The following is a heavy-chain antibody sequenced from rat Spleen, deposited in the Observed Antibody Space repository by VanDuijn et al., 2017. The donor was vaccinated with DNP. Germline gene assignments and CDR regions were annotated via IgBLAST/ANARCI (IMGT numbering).Heavy chain of an antibody. CDR2: INTRGSTT. D-gene: IGHD1-12*01. CDR3: ARHRTIMPYYYAMDA. V-gene: IGHV5S13*01. CDR1: EFTFTNYG. Sequence: EVQLVESGGGLVQPGRSLKLSCTTSEFTFTNYGMAWVRQAPTKGLVWVASINTRGSTTYYRASVKGRFTISRDNAKNTQYLQVDSLRSEDTATYYCARHRTIMPYYYAMDAWGQGASVTVSS. J-gene: IGHJ4*01.